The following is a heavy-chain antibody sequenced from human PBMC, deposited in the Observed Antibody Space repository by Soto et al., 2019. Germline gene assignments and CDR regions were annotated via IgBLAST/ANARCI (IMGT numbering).Heavy chain of an antibody. CDR2: ISGSGGST. J-gene: IGHJ5*02. Sequence: GGSLRLSCAASGFTFSSYAMSWVRQAPGKGLEWVSAISGSGGSTYYADSVKGRFTISRDNSKNTLYLQMNSLRVEDTAVYYCAKGKHSSSWYWFDPWGQGTLVTVSS. V-gene: IGHV3-23*01. CDR3: AKGKHSSSWYWFDP. CDR1: GFTFSSYA. D-gene: IGHD6-13*01.